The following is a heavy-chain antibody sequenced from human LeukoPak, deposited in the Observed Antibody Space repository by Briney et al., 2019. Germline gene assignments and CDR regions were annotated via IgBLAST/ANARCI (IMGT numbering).Heavy chain of an antibody. D-gene: IGHD1-26*01. Sequence: GGTLRLSCAASGFTFSSYGMSWVRQAPGKGLEWVSAISGSGGSTYYADSVKGRFTISRGNSKNTLYLQMNSLRAEDTAVYYCAKSRGWELLRGRVDYWGQGTLVTVSS. CDR3: AKSRGWELLRGRVDY. CDR2: ISGSGGST. J-gene: IGHJ4*02. V-gene: IGHV3-23*01. CDR1: GFTFSSYG.